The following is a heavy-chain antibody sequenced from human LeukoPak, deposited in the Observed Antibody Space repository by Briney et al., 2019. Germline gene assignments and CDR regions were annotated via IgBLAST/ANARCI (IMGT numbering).Heavy chain of an antibody. CDR1: GFIFSNYA. J-gene: IGHJ4*02. CDR3: AKDFVGTGNFRGGDY. CDR2: ISRIGGST. Sequence: PGGSLRLSCAASGFIFSNYALAWVRQAPGKGLEWVSGISRIGGSTHYADSVKGRFTISRDNSKNILYLQMNSLRAEDTALHYCAKDFVGTGNFRGGDYWGQGTLVTVSS. V-gene: IGHV3-23*01. D-gene: IGHD1-1*01.